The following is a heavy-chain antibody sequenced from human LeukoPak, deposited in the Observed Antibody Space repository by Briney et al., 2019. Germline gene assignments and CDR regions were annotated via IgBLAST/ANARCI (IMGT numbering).Heavy chain of an antibody. CDR3: AKRGKYSSSWYYFDY. J-gene: IGHJ4*02. D-gene: IGHD6-13*01. CDR2: ISGSGGST. CDR1: GFTFSSYA. Sequence: GGSLRLSCAASGFTFSSYAMSWVRQAPGKELEWVSAISGSGGSTYYADSVKGRFTISRDNSKNTLYLQMNSLRAEDTAVYYCAKRGKYSSSWYYFDYWGQGTLVTVSS. V-gene: IGHV3-23*01.